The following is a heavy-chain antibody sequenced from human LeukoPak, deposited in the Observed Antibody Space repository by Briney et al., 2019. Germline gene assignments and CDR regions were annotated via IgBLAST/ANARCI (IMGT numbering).Heavy chain of an antibody. CDR1: GFKFGDYA. CDR3: AKPIKRMVRELPGDY. Sequence: GGSLRLSCTASGFKFGDYAMSWVRQAPGKGLEWVGFIRAKTYGGTREHDASVQGRFTTSRDDSKSIAYLQMNSLRAEDTAVYYCAKPIKRMVRELPGDYWGQGTLVTVSS. V-gene: IGHV3-49*04. D-gene: IGHD3-10*01. J-gene: IGHJ4*02. CDR2: IRAKTYGGTR.